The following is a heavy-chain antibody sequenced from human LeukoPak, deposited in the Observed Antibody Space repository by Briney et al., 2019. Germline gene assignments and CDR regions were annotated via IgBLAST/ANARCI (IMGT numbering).Heavy chain of an antibody. Sequence: ASVKVSCKASGYTFTSYAMHWVRQAPGQRLEWMGWINAGNGNTKYSQKFQGRVTITRDTSASTAYMELSSLRSEDTAVYYCARAQWLETEYFQHWGQGTLVTVSS. J-gene: IGHJ1*01. D-gene: IGHD6-19*01. V-gene: IGHV1-3*01. CDR1: GYTFTSYA. CDR2: INAGNGNT. CDR3: ARAQWLETEYFQH.